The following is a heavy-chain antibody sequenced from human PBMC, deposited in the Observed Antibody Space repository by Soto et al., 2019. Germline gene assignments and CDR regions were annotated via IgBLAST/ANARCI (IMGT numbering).Heavy chain of an antibody. CDR2: IPYDGNNK. CDR1: GFSLSNNG. V-gene: IGHV3-30*18. D-gene: IGHD1-26*01. Sequence: QVQLVESGGGVVQPGRSLRLSCAASGFSLSNNGMHWVRQAPGKGLEWVAGIPYDGNNKYYADSVKGRFTISIDNFKKTVYLEINKLRAEDTAMSYCAKGGSGNYLTYYYYYGMDLWGQGTTVTVSS. J-gene: IGHJ6*02. CDR3: AKGGSGNYLTYYYYYGMDL.